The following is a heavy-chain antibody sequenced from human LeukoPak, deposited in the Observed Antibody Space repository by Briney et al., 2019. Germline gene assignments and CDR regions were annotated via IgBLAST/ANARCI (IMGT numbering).Heavy chain of an antibody. V-gene: IGHV4-59*01. D-gene: IGHD2-21*01. Sequence: SEALSLTCTVSGGSITSYYWGWIRQPPGKNLEWIGYIYYSGGTNYNPSLKSRVTISLDTSKSQVSLILTSVTPADKAVYYCARAPAILGNHYYGMDVWGQGTTVTVSS. J-gene: IGHJ6*02. CDR3: ARAPAILGNHYYGMDV. CDR1: GGSITSYY. CDR2: IYYSGGT.